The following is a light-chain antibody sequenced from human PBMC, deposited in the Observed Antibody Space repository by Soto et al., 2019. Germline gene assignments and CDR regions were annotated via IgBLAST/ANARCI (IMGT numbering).Light chain of an antibody. CDR3: QQYSTSWT. V-gene: IGKV1-9*01. CDR1: EGISSF. J-gene: IGKJ1*01. Sequence: IQLTQRPSSLSASVLDSVAIACRAIEGISSFLAWLQQTPGKAPKLLIFAASTLQTGVPSRFIGSGSGTEFTLTIRSMQPDDFAAYYCQQYSTSWTFGQGTKVDIK. CDR2: AAS.